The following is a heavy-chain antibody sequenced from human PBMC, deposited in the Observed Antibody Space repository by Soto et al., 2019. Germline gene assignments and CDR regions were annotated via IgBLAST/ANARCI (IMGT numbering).Heavy chain of an antibody. CDR2: IDPSDSYT. J-gene: IGHJ5*02. CDR1: GSSFTSYW. Sequence: GESLKISCKGSGSSFTSYWISWVRQMPGKGLEWMGRIDPSDSYTNYSPSFQGHVTISADKSISTAYLQWSSLKASDTAMYYCARVYSGTGWYAGNWFDPWGQGTLVTVSS. CDR3: ARVYSGTGWYAGNWFDP. V-gene: IGHV5-10-1*01. D-gene: IGHD6-19*01.